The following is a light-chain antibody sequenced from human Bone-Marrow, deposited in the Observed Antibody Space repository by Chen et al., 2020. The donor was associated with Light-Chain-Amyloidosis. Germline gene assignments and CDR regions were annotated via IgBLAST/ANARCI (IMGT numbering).Light chain of an antibody. J-gene: IGLJ3*02. CDR3: QVEAIDSDGRV. CDR1: NIGTKV. V-gene: IGLV3-21*02. CDR2: EDT. Sequence: SYMLTQSPSVAVAPGQKAEITCGGNNIGTKVVNWFQPRPGQAPMVVLYEDTDRPSGTPERFSCSTSDTPASLTISWVEAGAEADYFCQVEAIDSDGRVFGGGTKLTVL.